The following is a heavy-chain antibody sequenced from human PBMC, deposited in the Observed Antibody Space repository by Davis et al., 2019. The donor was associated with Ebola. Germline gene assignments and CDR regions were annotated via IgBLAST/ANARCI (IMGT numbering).Heavy chain of an antibody. CDR3: AKDSYVGSGGYYYYGMDV. CDR2: ISGSGGST. J-gene: IGHJ6*02. CDR1: VITFSSYA. D-gene: IGHD3-10*01. Sequence: GGSLRLSCTDSVITFSSYAMTWVRQAPGKGLEWVSAISGSGGSTYYADSVKGRFTISRDNSKNTLYLQMNSLRAEDTAVYYCAKDSYVGSGGYYYYGMDVWGQGTTVTVSS. V-gene: IGHV3-23*01.